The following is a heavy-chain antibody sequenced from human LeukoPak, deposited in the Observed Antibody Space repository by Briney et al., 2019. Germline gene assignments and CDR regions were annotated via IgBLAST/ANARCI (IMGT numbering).Heavy chain of an antibody. V-gene: IGHV3-23*01. J-gene: IGHJ6*02. Sequence: GGSLRLSCAASGFTFSSYAMSWVRQAPGKGLEWVSAISGSGGSTYYADSVKGRFTISRDNSKNTLYPQMNSLRAEDTAVYYCAKDDCSSTSCYIRYYYYGMDVWGQGTTVTVSS. CDR3: AKDDCSSTSCYIRYYYYGMDV. CDR2: ISGSGGST. D-gene: IGHD2-2*02. CDR1: GFTFSSYA.